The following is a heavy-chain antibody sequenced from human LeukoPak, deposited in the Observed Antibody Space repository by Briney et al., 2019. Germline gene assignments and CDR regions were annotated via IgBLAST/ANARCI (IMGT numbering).Heavy chain of an antibody. CDR3: ARGPLRAVYYYYMDV. V-gene: IGHV7-4-1*02. J-gene: IGHJ6*03. D-gene: IGHD3-16*01. CDR1: GYTFTSYA. Sequence: APVKVSCKASGYTFTSYAMNWVRQAPGQGLEWMGWINTNTGNPTYAQGFTGRFVFSLDTSVSTAYLQISSLKAEDTAVYYCARGPLRAVYYYYMDVWGKGTTVTVSS. CDR2: INTNTGNP.